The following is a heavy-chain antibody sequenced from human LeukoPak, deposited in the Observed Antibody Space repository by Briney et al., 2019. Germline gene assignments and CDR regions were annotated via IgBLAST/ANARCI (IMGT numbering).Heavy chain of an antibody. CDR2: INPSGDST. V-gene: IGHV1-46*01. CDR3: ARHPSPQLHHFDY. J-gene: IGHJ4*02. Sequence: ASVKVSCKASGYTFTSYYMHWVRQAPGQGLEWMGIINPSGDSTGYEQRFQGRLTMTRDTSTNTVYMELSSLRSEDTAVCYCARHPSPQLHHFDYWGQGTQVIVSS. CDR1: GYTFTSYY. D-gene: IGHD2-2*01.